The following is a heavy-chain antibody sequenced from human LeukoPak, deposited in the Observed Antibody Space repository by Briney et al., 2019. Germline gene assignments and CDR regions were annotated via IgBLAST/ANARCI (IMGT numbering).Heavy chain of an antibody. CDR1: GFTFSSYA. D-gene: IGHD6-13*01. V-gene: IGHV3-30*04. CDR3: ARGRGAAAVTGY. Sequence: PGGSLRLSCAASGFTFSSYAMHWVRQAPGKRLEWVAVISYDGSNKYYADSVKGRFTISRDNSKNTLYLQMNSLRAEDTAVYYCARGRGAAAVTGYWGQGTLVTVSS. CDR2: ISYDGSNK. J-gene: IGHJ4*02.